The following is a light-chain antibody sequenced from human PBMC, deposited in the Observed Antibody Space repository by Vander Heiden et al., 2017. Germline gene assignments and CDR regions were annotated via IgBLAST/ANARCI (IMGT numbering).Light chain of an antibody. V-gene: IGKV3-20*01. CDR2: GAS. J-gene: IGKJ5*01. CDR3: QQYGASPIT. CDR1: QSVSSNY. Sequence: EIVLTHSPGTLSLSPGDGATVSCRASQSVSSNYLAWFQLRPGQAPRLLIFGASSRATGIPDRFGGSGSGTDFSLTISSLEPEDFAVYFCQQYGASPITFGQGTRLDIK.